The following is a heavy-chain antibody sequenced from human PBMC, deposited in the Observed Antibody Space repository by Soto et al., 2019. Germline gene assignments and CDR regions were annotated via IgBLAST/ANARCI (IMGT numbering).Heavy chain of an antibody. Sequence: QVQLQESGPGLVKPSETLSLTCTVSGGSISSYYWSWIRQPPGKGLEWIGYIYYSGSTNYNPSLKSRVTISVDTSKNQFSLKLSSVTAADTAVYYCARLYGDYPSDRWFDPWGQGTLVTVSS. CDR1: GGSISSYY. V-gene: IGHV4-59*01. J-gene: IGHJ5*02. CDR2: IYYSGST. CDR3: ARLYGDYPSDRWFDP. D-gene: IGHD4-17*01.